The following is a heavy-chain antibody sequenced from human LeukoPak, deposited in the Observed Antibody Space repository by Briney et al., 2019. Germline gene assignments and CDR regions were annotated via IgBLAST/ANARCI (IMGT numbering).Heavy chain of an antibody. CDR1: GFTFRNYA. Sequence: GGSLRLSCAASGFTFRNYAMAWVRQAQGKGLECVSVISGSGDSVRYADSVKGRFTISRDNSKNTLYLQMNNLRAEDTALYYCARDFWATNYYYGMDVWGQGTTVTVSS. J-gene: IGHJ6*02. CDR2: ISGSGDSV. D-gene: IGHD3-3*01. V-gene: IGHV3-23*01. CDR3: ARDFWATNYYYGMDV.